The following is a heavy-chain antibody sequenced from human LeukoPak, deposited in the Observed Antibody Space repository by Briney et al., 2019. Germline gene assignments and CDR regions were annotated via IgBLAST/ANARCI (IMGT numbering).Heavy chain of an antibody. CDR2: INHSGST. CDR1: GGSFSGYY. CDR3: ARGEIAARD. D-gene: IGHD6-6*01. J-gene: IGHJ4*02. V-gene: IGHV4-34*01. Sequence: PSETLSLTCAVYGGSFSGYYWSWIRQPPGKGLEWIGEINHSGSTNYNPSLKSRVTISVDTSKNQFSLKLSSVTAADTAVYYCARGEIAARDWGQGTLVTVSS.